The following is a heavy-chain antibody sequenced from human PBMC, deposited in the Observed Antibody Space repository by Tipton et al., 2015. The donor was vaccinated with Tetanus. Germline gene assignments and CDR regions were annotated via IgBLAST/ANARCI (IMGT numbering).Heavy chain of an antibody. CDR2: IYYTGST. D-gene: IGHD6-19*01. V-gene: IGHV4-39*01. CDR3: VQVAGLFNSFDP. J-gene: IGHJ5*02. Sequence: LRLSCTVSGGSVSSSTYYWGWIRQPPEKGLEWLGTIYYTGSTYYSPSLKSRVTLSVDSSKNQFSLKLTSVTAADTAVYFCVQVAGLFNSFDPWGRGTLVTVSS. CDR1: GGSVSSSTYY.